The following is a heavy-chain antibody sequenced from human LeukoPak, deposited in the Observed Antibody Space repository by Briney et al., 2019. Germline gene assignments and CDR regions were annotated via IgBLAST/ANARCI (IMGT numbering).Heavy chain of an antibody. Sequence: SETLSLTCTVSGGSISSSSYYWGWIRQPPGKGLEWIGSIYYSGSTYYNPSLKSRVTISVDTSKNQFSLKLNSVTAADTAVYYCARDRIVVVVGPALPRGLFDYWSQGTLVTVSS. J-gene: IGHJ4*02. V-gene: IGHV4-39*07. D-gene: IGHD2-15*01. CDR1: GGSISSSSYY. CDR3: ARDRIVVVVGPALPRGLFDY. CDR2: IYYSGST.